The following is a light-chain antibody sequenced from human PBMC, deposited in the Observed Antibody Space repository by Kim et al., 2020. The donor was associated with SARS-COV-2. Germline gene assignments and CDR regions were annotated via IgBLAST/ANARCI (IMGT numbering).Light chain of an antibody. CDR1: QAIGNY. J-gene: IGKJ1*01. CDR2: VAS. CDR3: QKYNSSPPT. V-gene: IGKV1-27*01. Sequence: AVGDRVTITCRASQAIGNYLAWYQQKPGKAPKLLIYVASILKSGVPSRFSGSGSGTDFTLTISSLQPEDVATYYCQKYNSSPPTFGQGTKVDIK.